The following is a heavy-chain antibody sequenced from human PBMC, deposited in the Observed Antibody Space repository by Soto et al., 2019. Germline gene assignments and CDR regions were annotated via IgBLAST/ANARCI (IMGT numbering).Heavy chain of an antibody. V-gene: IGHV4-39*01. J-gene: IGHJ5*02. CDR3: ASRGHSSSWYHPYNWFDP. Sequence: SETLSLTCTVSGGSISSSSYYWGWIRQPPGKGLEWIGSIYYSGSTYYNPSLKSRVTISVDTSKNQFSLKLSSVTAADTALYYCASRGHSSSWYHPYNWFDPWGQGTLVTVSS. CDR1: GGSISSSSYY. D-gene: IGHD6-13*01. CDR2: IYYSGST.